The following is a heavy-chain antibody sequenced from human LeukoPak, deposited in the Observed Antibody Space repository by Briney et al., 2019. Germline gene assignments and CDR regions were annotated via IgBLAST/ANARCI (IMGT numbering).Heavy chain of an antibody. Sequence: GGSLRLSCAASGFIFRSYWMHWVRQAPGKGPVWVSRINTDGSRTSYADSVKGRFTISRDNAKNTLYLQMNSLRAEDTALYYCARDGYYDSSGGDYWGQGTLVTVSS. CDR2: INTDGSRT. J-gene: IGHJ4*02. CDR3: ARDGYYDSSGGDY. D-gene: IGHD3-22*01. V-gene: IGHV3-74*01. CDR1: GFIFRSYW.